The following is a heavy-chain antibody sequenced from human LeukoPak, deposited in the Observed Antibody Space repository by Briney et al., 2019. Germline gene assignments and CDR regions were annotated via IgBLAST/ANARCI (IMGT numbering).Heavy chain of an antibody. CDR2: IRYDGSNK. J-gene: IGHJ4*02. CDR1: GFTFSSYG. CDR3: ARASMVRGVIVY. Sequence: GGSLRLSCAASGFTFSSYGMHWVRQAPGKGLEGGAFIRYDGSNKYYADSVKGRFTISRDNSKTTLYLQMNSLRAEDTAVYYCARASMVRGVIVYWGQGTLVTVSS. D-gene: IGHD3-10*01. V-gene: IGHV3-30*02.